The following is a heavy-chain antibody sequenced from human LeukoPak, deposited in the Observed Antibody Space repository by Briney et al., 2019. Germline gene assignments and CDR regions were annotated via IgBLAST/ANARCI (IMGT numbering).Heavy chain of an antibody. Sequence: GGSLRLSRAASGFTFSSYAMHWVRQAPGKGLEWVAVISYDGSNKYYADSVKGRFTISRDNSKNTLYLQMNSLRAEDTAVYYCAAPGYSSGWYQGYFDYWGQGTLVTASS. D-gene: IGHD6-19*01. CDR3: AAPGYSSGWYQGYFDY. CDR1: GFTFSSYA. J-gene: IGHJ4*02. CDR2: ISYDGSNK. V-gene: IGHV3-30-3*01.